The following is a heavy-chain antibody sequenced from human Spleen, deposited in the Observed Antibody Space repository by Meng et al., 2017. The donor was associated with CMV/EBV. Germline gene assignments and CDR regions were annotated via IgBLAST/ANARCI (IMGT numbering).Heavy chain of an antibody. Sequence: GESLKISCVASGLILSSFDMHWVRQAPGTGLEWVAYVRHDGHVKYYVDSVKGRFTISRDNSRNTLYLQMNSLRAEDTAVYYCAREDGITGTTSCFDYWGQGTLVTVSS. CDR3: AREDGITGTTSCFDY. CDR1: GLILSSFD. V-gene: IGHV3-30*02. CDR2: VRHDGHVK. D-gene: IGHD1-7*01. J-gene: IGHJ4*02.